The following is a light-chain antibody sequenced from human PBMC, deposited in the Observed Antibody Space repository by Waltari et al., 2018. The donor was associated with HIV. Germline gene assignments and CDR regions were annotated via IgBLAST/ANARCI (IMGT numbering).Light chain of an antibody. CDR2: RDY. CDR1: NSNVGNKP. V-gene: IGLV1-47*01. Sequence: QSVLTQPPSAAGTLGQRVTISCPVSNSNVGNKPVYWFQQVPGTAPKLLIYRDYQRRSGIPDRVSGSNSGASASLTISGLRSEDEADYYCVAWDDSLSGYVFGTGTKVSVL. J-gene: IGLJ1*01. CDR3: VAWDDSLSGYV.